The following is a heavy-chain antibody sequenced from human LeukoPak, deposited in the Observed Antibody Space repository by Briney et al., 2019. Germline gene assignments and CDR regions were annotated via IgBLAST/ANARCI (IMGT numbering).Heavy chain of an antibody. D-gene: IGHD4-17*01. V-gene: IGHV3-49*04. CDR1: GFTFGDYT. CDR2: IRSRAYGGTT. J-gene: IGHJ6*02. CDR3: TRDKYGDYDPYYYYYGMDV. Sequence: GGSLRLSCTASGFTFGDYTMSWVRQAPGKGLEWVGVIRSRAYGGTTEYAASVKGRFTMSRDDSKSIACLQMNSLKTEDTAVYYCTRDKYGDYDPYYYYYGMDVWGQGTTVTVSS.